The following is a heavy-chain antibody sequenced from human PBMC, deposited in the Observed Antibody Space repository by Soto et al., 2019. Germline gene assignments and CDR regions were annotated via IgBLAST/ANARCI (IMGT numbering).Heavy chain of an antibody. J-gene: IGHJ4*02. CDR2: LTTRGHQ. Sequence: EVQLVESGGGLVQPGGSLRLSCAASGFTFNTHDMHWVRQAPGKGLEWVSGLTTRGHQNYPASVRGRFTISRDNAENSFYLQINNLRPEDTAVYFCATERVGTDYFDIGCEGTLVTVSS. CDR3: ATERVGTDYFDI. V-gene: IGHV3-13*05. D-gene: IGHD1-1*01. CDR1: GFTFNTHD.